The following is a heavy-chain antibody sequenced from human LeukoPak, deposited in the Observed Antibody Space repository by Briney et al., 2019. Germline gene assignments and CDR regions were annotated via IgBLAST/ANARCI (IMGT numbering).Heavy chain of an antibody. J-gene: IGHJ4*02. D-gene: IGHD5-24*01. V-gene: IGHV1-46*01. CDR3: ARTPVELATDYFDY. Sequence: ASVKVSCKASGYTFTSYYIHWVRQAPGQGLEWMGIINPSGGSTSYARKFQGRVTMTRDTSTTTFYMELSSLRSEDTAVYYCARTPVELATDYFDYWGQGTLVTVSS. CDR2: INPSGGST. CDR1: GYTFTSYY.